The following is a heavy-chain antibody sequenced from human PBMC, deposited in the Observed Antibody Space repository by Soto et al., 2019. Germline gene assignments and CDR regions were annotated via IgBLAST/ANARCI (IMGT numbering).Heavy chain of an antibody. D-gene: IGHD2-15*01. CDR1: GFTFNYYW. CDR2: IQNDGSRM. J-gene: IGHJ3*01. Sequence: EEHLVESGGGLVQSGGSLRLSCAASGFTFNYYWRHWVRQVPGKGLLWVSHIQNDGSRMTYADSVKGRFTISRDNAKNALYLQMNGLRVEDTAVYFCARGQRGGFDLWGQGTMVTISS. CDR3: ARGQRGGFDL. V-gene: IGHV3-74*01.